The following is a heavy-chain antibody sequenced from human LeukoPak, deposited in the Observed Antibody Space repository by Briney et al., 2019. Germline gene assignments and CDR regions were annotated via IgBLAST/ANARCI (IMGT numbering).Heavy chain of an antibody. CDR2: IRYDGSNK. J-gene: IGHJ6*03. CDR1: GFTFSSYG. V-gene: IGHV3-30*02. D-gene: IGHD5-18*01. Sequence: GGSLRLSCAASGFTFSSYGMHWVRQAPGKGLEWVAFIRYDGSNKYYADSVKGRFTISRDNSKNTLYLQMSSLRAEDTAVYYCAKRDTAMVRGYYYYYMDVWGKGTTVTVSS. CDR3: AKRDTAMVRGYYYYYMDV.